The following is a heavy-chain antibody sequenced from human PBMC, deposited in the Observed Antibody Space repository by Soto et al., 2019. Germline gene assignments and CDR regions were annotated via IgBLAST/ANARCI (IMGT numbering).Heavy chain of an antibody. CDR3: ARGWYYYGAYYMDV. V-gene: IGHV4-34*01. J-gene: IGHJ6*03. CDR1: GGSFSGYD. CDR2: INHSGST. Sequence: SETLSLTCAVYGGSFSGYDLSWIRQPPGKGLEWIGEINHSGSTNYNPSLKSRVTISVDTSKNQFSLKLSSVTAADTAVYYCARGWYYYGAYYMDVWGKGTTVTVSS. D-gene: IGHD3-10*01.